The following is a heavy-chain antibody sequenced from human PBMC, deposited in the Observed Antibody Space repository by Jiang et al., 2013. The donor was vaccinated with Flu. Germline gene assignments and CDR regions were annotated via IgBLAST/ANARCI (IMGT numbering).Heavy chain of an antibody. J-gene: IGHJ3*02. D-gene: IGHD5-18*01. V-gene: IGHV1-8*01. CDR3: TRTAFDTDVFDI. CDR1: GYTFTNYD. Sequence: SGAEVKKPGASVKVSCKASGYTFTNYDIIWVRQATGQGLEWMGWMNPNSGNTGYAQKFQGRVTMTRNTSISTAYMELSSLRYDDTAVYFCTRTAFDTDVFDIWGQGTMVTASS. CDR2: MNPNSGNT.